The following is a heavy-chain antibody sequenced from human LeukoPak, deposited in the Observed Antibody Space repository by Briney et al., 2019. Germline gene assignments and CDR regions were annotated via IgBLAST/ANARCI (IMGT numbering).Heavy chain of an antibody. D-gene: IGHD5-18*01. Sequence: PSETLSLTCSVSGDSISTYYWSWIRQPPGKELEWIGYVYYSGSTDYNPSLKSRVTISVDTSKNQFSLNLNSVTAADTAVYYCSASKQLWLRGLFDYWGQGTLVTVS. CDR3: SASKQLWLRGLFDY. V-gene: IGHV4-59*01. CDR2: VYYSGST. J-gene: IGHJ4*02. CDR1: GDSISTYY.